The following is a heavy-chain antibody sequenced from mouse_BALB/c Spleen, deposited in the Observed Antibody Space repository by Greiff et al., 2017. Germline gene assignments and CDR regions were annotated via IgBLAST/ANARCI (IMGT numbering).Heavy chain of an antibody. Sequence: QVQLQQSGAELAKPGASVKMSCKASGYTFTSYWMHWVKQRPGQGLEWIGYINPSTGYTEYNQKFKDKATLTADKSSSTAYMQLSSLTSEDSAVYYCARSGDYDDYAMDYWGQGTSVTVSS. CDR2: INPSTGYT. V-gene: IGHV1-7*01. CDR1: GYTFTSYW. CDR3: ARSGDYDDYAMDY. J-gene: IGHJ4*01. D-gene: IGHD2-4*01.